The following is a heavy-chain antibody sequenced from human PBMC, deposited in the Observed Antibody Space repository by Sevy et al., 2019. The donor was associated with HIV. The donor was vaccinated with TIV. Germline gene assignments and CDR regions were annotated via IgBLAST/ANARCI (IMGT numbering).Heavy chain of an antibody. CDR3: ARGKAALPGYYCGMDV. J-gene: IGHJ6*02. CDR1: GFTFSSYG. Sequence: GGSLRLSCAASGFTFSSYGMHWVRQTPTKGLEWMAVIWYDGSNKNYADSVKGRFTISRDNSKNMLDLQMNSLRPEDTAVYYCARGKAALPGYYCGMDVWGQGTTVTVSS. CDR2: IWYDGSNK. V-gene: IGHV3-33*08. D-gene: IGHD6-6*01.